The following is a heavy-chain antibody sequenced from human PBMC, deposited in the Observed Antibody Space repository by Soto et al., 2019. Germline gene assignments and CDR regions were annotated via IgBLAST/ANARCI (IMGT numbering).Heavy chain of an antibody. D-gene: IGHD3-10*01. V-gene: IGHV1-69*12. CDR3: ASRTGRGSGRALNSMDV. Sequence: QVQLVQSGAEVKKPGSSVKVSCKASGGTFSDNAISWVRQAPGHGLEWMGGIIPIFGTANYVQKLQGRLTITADEYTSTAYMELSSLRSEDTAVYYCASRTGRGSGRALNSMDVWGQGTTVTVSS. CDR1: GGTFSDNA. CDR2: IIPIFGTA. J-gene: IGHJ6*02.